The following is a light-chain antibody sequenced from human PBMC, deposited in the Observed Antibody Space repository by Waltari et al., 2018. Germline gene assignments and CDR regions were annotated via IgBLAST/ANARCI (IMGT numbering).Light chain of an antibody. CDR1: QSNSRN. CDR2: AAS. V-gene: IGKV1-39*01. J-gene: IGKJ4*01. CDR3: LQSYSIAHT. Sequence: DIQTTQSPSSLPASVGARVTITCRASQSNSRNLNWYQQKPGKAPKLLLYAASGVQNGVPSRFIGRESGTDFTLTIISLQPDDFATYYGLQSYSIAHTIGGGTKVEIK.